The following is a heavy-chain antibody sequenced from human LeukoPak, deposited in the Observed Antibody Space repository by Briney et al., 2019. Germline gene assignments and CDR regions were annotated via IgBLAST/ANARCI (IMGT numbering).Heavy chain of an antibody. CDR3: ARGLPAGYCSSSNCYANY. CDR1: GYTFTSFD. V-gene: IGHV1-8*01. D-gene: IGHD2-2*01. Sequence: ASVKVSYKASGYTFTSFDINWVRQATGQGLEWMGWMNPNSDNTGYAQKFQGRVTMTRNTSISTAYMELSSLRSEDTAVYYCARGLPAGYCSSSNCYANYWGQGTLVTVSS. CDR2: MNPNSDNT. J-gene: IGHJ4*02.